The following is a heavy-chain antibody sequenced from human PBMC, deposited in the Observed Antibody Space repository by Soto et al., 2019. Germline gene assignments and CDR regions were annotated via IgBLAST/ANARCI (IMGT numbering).Heavy chain of an antibody. CDR1: GFTVSSKY. V-gene: IGHV3-66*01. CDR3: ARDDVFCDGGRCYGVPLDV. CDR2: IQSGGPT. D-gene: IGHD2-15*01. J-gene: IGHJ6*02. Sequence: GGSLRLSCAASGFTVSSKYMSWVRQAPGKGLEWVSLIQSGGPTYYADSVKGRFTISRDTSENTLHLQMDSLRAEDTAVYYCARDDVFCDGGRCYGVPLDVWGQGTTVTVSS.